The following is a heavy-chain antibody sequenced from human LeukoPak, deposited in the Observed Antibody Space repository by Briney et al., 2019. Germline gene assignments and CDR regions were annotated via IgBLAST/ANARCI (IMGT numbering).Heavy chain of an antibody. CDR2: IRYDGSNK. CDR1: GFTFSSYG. Sequence: GGSLRLSCAASGFTFSSYGMHWVRQAPGKGLEWVAFIRYDGSNKYYADSVKGRFTISRDNSKNTLYLQMNSLRAEDTAVYYCGKPSDIVVVPAAIDYWGQGTLVTVSS. V-gene: IGHV3-30*02. D-gene: IGHD2-2*01. J-gene: IGHJ4*02. CDR3: GKPSDIVVVPAAIDY.